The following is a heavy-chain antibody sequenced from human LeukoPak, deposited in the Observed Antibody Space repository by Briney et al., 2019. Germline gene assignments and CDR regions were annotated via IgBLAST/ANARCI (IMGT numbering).Heavy chain of an antibody. CDR1: GFTFSSYA. J-gene: IGHJ6*02. Sequence: GGSLRLSCAASGFTFSSYAMSWVRQAPGKGLEWVSAISGSGGSTYYADSVKGRFTISRDNAKNSLYLQMNSLRAEDTAVYYCARSGPYCSGGSCYSERAYYYYGMDVWGQGTTVTVSS. CDR2: ISGSGGST. V-gene: IGHV3-23*01. CDR3: ARSGPYCSGGSCYSERAYYYYGMDV. D-gene: IGHD2-15*01.